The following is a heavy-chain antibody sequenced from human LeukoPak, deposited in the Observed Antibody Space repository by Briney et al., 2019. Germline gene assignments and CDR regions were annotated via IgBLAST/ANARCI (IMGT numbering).Heavy chain of an antibody. D-gene: IGHD6-13*01. CDR2: INTDGTVT. V-gene: IGHV3-74*01. CDR1: GFTFSKYW. Sequence: GGSLRLSCAASGFTFSKYWMLWVRQAPGKGLESVSRINTDGTVTTYADSVKGRFTVSRDNSKNTLYLQTNSLRAEDTAVYYCAKDGVIIAAAAPSFDYWGQGTLVTVSS. J-gene: IGHJ4*02. CDR3: AKDGVIIAAAAPSFDY.